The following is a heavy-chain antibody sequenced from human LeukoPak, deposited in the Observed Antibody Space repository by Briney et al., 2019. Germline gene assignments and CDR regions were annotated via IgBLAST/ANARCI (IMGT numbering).Heavy chain of an antibody. CDR2: INHSGGT. D-gene: IGHD3-22*01. CDR1: GGSFTGYY. Sequence: KPSETLSLTCAVYGGSFTGYYWSWIRQPPGKGLEWIGGINHSGGTNNNPSLKSRVTVSLDASQNQFSLNLSSLTAADTAVYYCAREGDDSSGYTYIDYWGQGTLVTVSS. CDR3: AREGDDSSGYTYIDY. J-gene: IGHJ4*02. V-gene: IGHV4-34*01.